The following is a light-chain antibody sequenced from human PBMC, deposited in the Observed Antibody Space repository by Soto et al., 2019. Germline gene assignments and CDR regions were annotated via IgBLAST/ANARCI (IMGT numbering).Light chain of an antibody. V-gene: IGLV6-57*04. CDR2: EGN. CDR3: QSYDSSTVV. CDR1: SGSIASNY. Sequence: NFMLTQPHFVSESPGKTVTISCTRSSGSIASNYVQWYQQRPGSVPTTVIYEGNQRPSGVPDRFSGSTDGSSNSASLTISGLQTEDEADYYCQSYDSSTVVFGGGTQLTVL. J-gene: IGLJ2*01.